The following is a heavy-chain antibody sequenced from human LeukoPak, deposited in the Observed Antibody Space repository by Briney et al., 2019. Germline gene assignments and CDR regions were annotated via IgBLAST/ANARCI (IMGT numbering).Heavy chain of an antibody. CDR1: GGSFSGYY. D-gene: IGHD3-22*01. Sequence: PSETLSLTCAVYGGSFSGYYWSWIRQPPGKGLEWIGEINHSGSTNYNPSLKSRVTISVDTSKNQFSLKLSSVTAADTAVYYCARDLNYDSSGIQVYWGQGTLVTVSS. J-gene: IGHJ4*02. CDR2: INHSGST. CDR3: ARDLNYDSSGIQVY. V-gene: IGHV4-34*01.